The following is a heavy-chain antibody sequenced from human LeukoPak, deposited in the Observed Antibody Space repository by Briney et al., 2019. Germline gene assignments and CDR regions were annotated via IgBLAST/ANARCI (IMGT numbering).Heavy chain of an antibody. V-gene: IGHV3-9*01. CDR2: ISWNSGSI. J-gene: IGHJ4*02. Sequence: GGSLRLSCAASGFTFDDYAMHWVRHAPGKGLEWVSGISWNSGSIGYADSVKGRFTISRDNAKNSLYLQMNSLRAEDTALYYCAKARYYDSSGYLDYWGQGTLVTVSS. CDR3: AKARYYDSSGYLDY. CDR1: GFTFDDYA. D-gene: IGHD3-22*01.